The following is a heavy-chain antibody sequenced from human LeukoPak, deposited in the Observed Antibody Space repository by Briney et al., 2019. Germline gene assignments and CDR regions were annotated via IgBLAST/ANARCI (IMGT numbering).Heavy chain of an antibody. V-gene: IGHV1-18*01. D-gene: IGHD3-10*01. CDR3: ARGGHRRYYYTSGSAFDP. J-gene: IGHJ5*02. CDR2: ISAYNGNT. Sequence: ASVKVSCKASGYTFTRYGISWVRQAPGQGLEWMGWISAYNGNTHYAQNLQGRVTMTTDTSTSTAYMELKSLRSDDTAVYYCARGGHRRYYYTSGSAFDPWGQGTLVTVSS. CDR1: GYTFTRYG.